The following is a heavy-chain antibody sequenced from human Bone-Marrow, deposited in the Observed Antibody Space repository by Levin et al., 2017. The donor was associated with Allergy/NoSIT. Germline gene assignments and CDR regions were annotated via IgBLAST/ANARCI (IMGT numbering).Heavy chain of an antibody. CDR1: GGTFNTYS. J-gene: IGHJ4*02. CDR3: AADYYDASGYYRRDY. D-gene: IGHD3-22*01. V-gene: IGHV1-69*13. Sequence: VASVKVSCEASGGTFNTYSISWVRQAPGRGLEWMGGIIPIFDIPNYAQRFQDRLTISADESTSTAYMELNSLTSEDTAVYYCAADYYDASGYYRRDYWGQGTLVTVSS. CDR2: IIPIFDIP.